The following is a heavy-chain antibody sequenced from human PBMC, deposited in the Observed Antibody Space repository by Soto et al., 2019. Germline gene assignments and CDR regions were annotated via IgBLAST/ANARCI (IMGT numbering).Heavy chain of an antibody. CDR2: ISYDGSNK. D-gene: IGHD4-17*01. Sequence: QVQLVESGGGVVQPGRSLRLSCAASGFTFSSYGMHWVRQAPGKGLEWVAVISYDGSNKYYADSVKGRFTISRDNSKNTLYLQMNSLRAKETAVYYCAKDGHTHSTVVYYYGMDVWGQGTTVTVSS. J-gene: IGHJ6*02. V-gene: IGHV3-30*18. CDR1: GFTFSSYG. CDR3: AKDGHTHSTVVYYYGMDV.